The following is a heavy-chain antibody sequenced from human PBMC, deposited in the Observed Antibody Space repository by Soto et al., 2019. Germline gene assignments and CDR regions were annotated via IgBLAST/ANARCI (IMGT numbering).Heavy chain of an antibody. V-gene: IGHV1-18*01. CDR3: ARDKGDGSGSYYGC. J-gene: IGHJ4*02. D-gene: IGHD3-10*01. Sequence: QVQLVQSGAEVKKPGASVKVSCKASGYTFTSYGISWVRQAPGQGLEWRGRISAYNGNTDYAQKLQGRVTMTTYTSTSTAYMELRSLISDDTAVYYGARDKGDGSGSYYGCWGQGTLVTVSS. CDR1: GYTFTSYG. CDR2: ISAYNGNT.